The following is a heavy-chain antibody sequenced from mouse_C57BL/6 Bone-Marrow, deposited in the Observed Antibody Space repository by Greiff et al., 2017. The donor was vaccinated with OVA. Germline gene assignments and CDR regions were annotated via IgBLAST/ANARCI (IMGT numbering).Heavy chain of an antibody. J-gene: IGHJ3*01. CDR3: ARGNYGSSYGFAY. V-gene: IGHV15-2*01. D-gene: IGHD1-1*01. CDR1: DSEVFPIAY. Sequence: QVQLKQSGSELRSPGSSVKLSCKDFDSEVFPIAYMSWVRQKPGHGFEWIGGILPSIGRTIYGEKFEDKATLDADTLSNTAYLELNSLTSEDSAIYYCARGNYGSSYGFAYWGQGTLVTVSA. CDR2: ILPSIGRT.